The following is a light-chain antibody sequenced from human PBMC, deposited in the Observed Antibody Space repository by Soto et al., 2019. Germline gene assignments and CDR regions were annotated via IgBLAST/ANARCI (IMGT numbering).Light chain of an antibody. V-gene: IGKV3-15*01. J-gene: IGKJ5*01. CDR1: QSISDT. Sequence: VMTQSPATLSVSPGGRATLSCRASQSISDTLAWYQQKPGQAPRLLIYGASTRAPGFPARFSGSGSGTDFTLTISSLEPEDFAVYYCQQRSNWPITFAQRTRLE. CDR3: QQRSNWPIT. CDR2: GAS.